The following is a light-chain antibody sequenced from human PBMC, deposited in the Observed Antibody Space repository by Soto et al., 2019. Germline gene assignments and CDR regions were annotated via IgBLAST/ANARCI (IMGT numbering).Light chain of an antibody. V-gene: IGKV1-39*01. Sequence: DVQRARSPSTLSASVGDRVTITCRASHNIKNYLNWYQQKPGKAPKLLIYSASSLQSGVPSRFSGSGSVTDFTLTISSLQPEDFATYYCQQSYSTLPIPIGQGTRLEIK. CDR2: SAS. CDR3: QQSYSTLPIP. CDR1: HNIKNY. J-gene: IGKJ5*01.